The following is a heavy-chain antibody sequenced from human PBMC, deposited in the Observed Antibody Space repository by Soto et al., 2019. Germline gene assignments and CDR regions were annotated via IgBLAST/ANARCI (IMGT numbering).Heavy chain of an antibody. CDR1: GFVFKDSS. Sequence: EVLLVESGGGLVQPGGSLKLSCPASGFVFKDSSIHWVRQASGKGLEWVGRIRDRAFSYATAYAASVKGRFTISRDDSTNTAYLQMNSLKTEDTAIYYCTRLISAAQDYWGQGTLVTVSS. CDR2: IRDRAFSYAT. V-gene: IGHV3-73*01. CDR3: TRLISAAQDY. D-gene: IGHD3-10*01. J-gene: IGHJ4*02.